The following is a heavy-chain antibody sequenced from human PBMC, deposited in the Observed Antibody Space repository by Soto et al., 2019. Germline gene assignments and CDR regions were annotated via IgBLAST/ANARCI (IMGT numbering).Heavy chain of an antibody. CDR3: ARGNIRVLWFGESSWFDP. CDR2: ISAYNGNT. V-gene: IGHV1-18*01. Sequence: ASVKVSCKASGYTFTSYGISWVRQAPGQGLEWMGWISAYNGNTNYAQKLQGRVTMTTDTSTSTAYMELRSLRSDDTAVYYCARGNIRVLWFGESSWFDPWGQGTLVTVSS. CDR1: GYTFTSYG. D-gene: IGHD3-10*01. J-gene: IGHJ5*02.